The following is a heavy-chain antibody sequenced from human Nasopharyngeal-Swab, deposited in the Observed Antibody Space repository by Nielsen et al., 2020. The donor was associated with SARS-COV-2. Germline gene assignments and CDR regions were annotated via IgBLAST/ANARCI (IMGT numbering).Heavy chain of an antibody. CDR1: GGSISSYY. V-gene: IGHV4-59*01. CDR2: IYYSGST. CDR3: ARDAGYGSGTGVDP. D-gene: IGHD3-10*01. Sequence: GSLRLSCTVSGGSISSYYWSWIRQPPGKGLERIGYIYYSGSTNYNPSLKSRVTISVDTSKNQFSLKLSSVTAADTAVYYCARDAGYGSGTGVDPWGQGTLVTVSS. J-gene: IGHJ5*02.